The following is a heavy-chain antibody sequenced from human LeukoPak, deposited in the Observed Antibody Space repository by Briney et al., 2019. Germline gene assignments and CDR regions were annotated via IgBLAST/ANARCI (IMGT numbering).Heavy chain of an antibody. Sequence: PSETLSLTCTVPGDSISSYYWSWIRQPPGKGLEWVGYIYYSGSTNYNPSLKSRVTISVDTSKNQFSLKLSSVTAADTAVYYCARGALVAAAAYYFDYWGQGTLVTVSS. CDR3: ARGALVAAAAYYFDY. V-gene: IGHV4-59*08. CDR2: IYYSGST. D-gene: IGHD6-13*01. CDR1: GDSISSYY. J-gene: IGHJ4*02.